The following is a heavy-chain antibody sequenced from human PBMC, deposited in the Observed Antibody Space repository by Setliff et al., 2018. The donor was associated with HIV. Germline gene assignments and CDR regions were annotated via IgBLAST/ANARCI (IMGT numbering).Heavy chain of an antibody. Sequence: GGSLRLSCAASELTFSNYAMTWVRQAPGKGLEWVSSLSGSGGSTYYADSVKGRFTISRDNSKNTLYLRMNSLRAEDTAVYYCAQAQTSVSGSYYQYLHHWGQGTLVTVSS. CDR1: ELTFSNYA. CDR3: AQAQTSVSGSYYQYLHH. V-gene: IGHV3-23*01. CDR2: LSGSGGST. D-gene: IGHD3-10*01. J-gene: IGHJ1*01.